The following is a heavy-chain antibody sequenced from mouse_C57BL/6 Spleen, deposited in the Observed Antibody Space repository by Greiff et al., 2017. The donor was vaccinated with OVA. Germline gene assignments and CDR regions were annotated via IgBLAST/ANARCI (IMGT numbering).Heavy chain of an antibody. J-gene: IGHJ4*01. CDR3: AREEIKGYAMDY. D-gene: IGHD1-3*01. Sequence: QVHVKQPGAELVKPGASVKLSCKASGYTFTSYWMHWVKQRPGQGLEWIGMIHPNSGSTNYNEKFKSKATLTVDKSSSTAYMQLSSLTSEDSAVYYCAREEIKGYAMDYWGQGTSVTVSS. CDR1: GYTFTSYW. V-gene: IGHV1-64*01. CDR2: IHPNSGST.